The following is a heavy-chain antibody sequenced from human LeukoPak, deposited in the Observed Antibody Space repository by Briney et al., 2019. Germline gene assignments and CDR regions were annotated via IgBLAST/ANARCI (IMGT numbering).Heavy chain of an antibody. D-gene: IGHD3-10*01. J-gene: IGHJ6*03. CDR2: IYTSGST. CDR3: ARGGVYYYYYMDV. V-gene: IGHV4-61*02. Sequence: SQTLSLTCTVSGGSISSGSYYWSWIRQPAGKGLEWIGRIYTSGSTNYNPSLESRVTISVDTSKNQFSLKLSSVTAADTAVYYCARGGVYYYYYMDVWGKGTTVTVSS. CDR1: GGSISSGSYY.